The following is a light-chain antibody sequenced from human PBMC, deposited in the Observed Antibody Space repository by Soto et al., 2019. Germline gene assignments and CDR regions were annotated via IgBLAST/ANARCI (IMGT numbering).Light chain of an antibody. Sequence: DIQMTQSPSSLSASVGDRVTITCRASQSISSHLNWYQQKPGKAPQLLIYEASSLQGGVPSRFSGSGSGTDFTLTISRLQADDGAIYYCQQRYSMPLTFGP. J-gene: IGKJ3*01. CDR3: QQRYSMPLT. CDR2: EAS. CDR1: QSISSH. V-gene: IGKV1-39*01.